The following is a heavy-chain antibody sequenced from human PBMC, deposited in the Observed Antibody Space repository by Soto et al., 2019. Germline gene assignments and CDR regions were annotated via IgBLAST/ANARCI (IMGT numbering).Heavy chain of an antibody. V-gene: IGHV4-39*01. J-gene: IGHJ4*02. Sequence: SETLSLTCTVSGDSITTNSYFWAWIRQPPGKGLEWIGSVYYSGTTYYKPSLKSRVTISVDRSKNQFSLKLSSVTAADTAVYYCARQFSVEYFVYWGPGALVTVSS. CDR2: VYYSGTT. CDR1: GDSITTNSYF. CDR3: ARQFSVEYFVY.